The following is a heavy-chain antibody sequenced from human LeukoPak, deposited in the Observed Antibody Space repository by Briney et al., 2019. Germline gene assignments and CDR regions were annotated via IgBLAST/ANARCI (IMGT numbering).Heavy chain of an antibody. CDR1: GVSFSGYY. V-gene: IGHV4-59*01. D-gene: IGHD1-1*01. J-gene: IGHJ4*02. CDR2: IYYSGST. Sequence: SETLSLTCAVYGVSFSGYYWSWIRQPPGKGLEWIGYIYYSGSTNYNPSLKSRVTISVDTSKNQFSLKLSSVTAADTAVYYCARAAFGTTGTTVDYWGQGTLVTVSS. CDR3: ARAAFGTTGTTVDY.